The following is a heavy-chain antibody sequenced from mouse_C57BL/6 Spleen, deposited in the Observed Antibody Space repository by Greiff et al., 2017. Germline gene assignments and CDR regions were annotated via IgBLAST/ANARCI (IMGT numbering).Heavy chain of an antibody. V-gene: IGHV1-15*01. D-gene: IGHD2-5*01. CDR2: IDPETGGT. CDR1: GYTFTDYE. CDR3: SYYSNYSYFDY. J-gene: IGHJ2*01. Sequence: VQLKESGAELVRPGASVTLSCKASGYTFTDYEMHWVKQTPVHGLEWIGAIDPETGGTAYNQKFKGKAILTADKSSSTAYMELRSLTSEDSAVYYCSYYSNYSYFDYWGQGTTLTVSS.